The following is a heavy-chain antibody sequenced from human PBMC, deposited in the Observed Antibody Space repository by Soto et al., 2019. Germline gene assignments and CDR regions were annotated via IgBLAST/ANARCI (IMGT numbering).Heavy chain of an antibody. CDR1: GFTFSSYA. V-gene: IGHV3-23*01. CDR2: MSGSDGRT. Sequence: EVQLLESGGGLVQPGGSLRLSCAASGFTFSSYAMTWVRQAPGKGLEWVSAMSGSDGRTYYADSVKGRFTISRDKSKXXVYLQMSSLRAEDTAVYYCTKHLRDGYGGGAFDLWGRGTLVTVSS. CDR3: TKHLRDGYGGGAFDL. D-gene: IGHD5-12*01. J-gene: IGHJ2*01.